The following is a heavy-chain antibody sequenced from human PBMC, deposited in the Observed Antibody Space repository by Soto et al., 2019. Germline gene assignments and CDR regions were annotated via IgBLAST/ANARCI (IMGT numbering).Heavy chain of an antibody. V-gene: IGHV3-15*07. J-gene: IGHJ6*02. CDR2: IKSKTDGGTT. D-gene: IGHD6-13*01. Sequence: GGSLRLSCAASGFTFSNAWMNWVRQAPGKGLEWVGRIKSKTDGGTTDYAAPVKGRFTISRDDSKNTLYLQMNSLKTEDTAVYYCTTAYSSSWSHPSTYYYYGMDVCGQGTTVTVSS. CDR3: TTAYSSSWSHPSTYYYYGMDV. CDR1: GFTFSNAW.